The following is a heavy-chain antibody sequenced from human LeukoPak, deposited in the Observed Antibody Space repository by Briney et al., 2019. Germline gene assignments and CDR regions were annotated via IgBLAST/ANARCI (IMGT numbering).Heavy chain of an antibody. CDR1: GGSFSGYY. J-gene: IGHJ6*02. CDR3: ARNPLVLVPAAMRGYNYYYGMDV. D-gene: IGHD2-2*01. V-gene: IGHV4-34*01. CDR2: INHSGST. Sequence: SETLSLTCAVYGGSFSGYYWSWIRQAPGKGLEWIGEINHSGSTNYNPSLKSRVTISVDTSKSQFSLKLSSVTAADTAVYYCARNPLVLVPAAMRGYNYYYGMDVWGQGTTVTVSS.